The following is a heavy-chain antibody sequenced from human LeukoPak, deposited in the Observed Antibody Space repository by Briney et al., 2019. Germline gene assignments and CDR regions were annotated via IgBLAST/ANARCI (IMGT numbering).Heavy chain of an antibody. V-gene: IGHV4-39*02. CDR2: IYYSGST. Sequence: SETLSLTCTVSGGSISSSRYFWGWIRQPPGKGLEWIGSIYYSGSTYYNPSVESRVTISVDTSKNRFSLKVSSVTAADTAVYYCARDAGSYSSRGYYYMDVWGKGTTVTVSS. D-gene: IGHD6-13*01. J-gene: IGHJ6*03. CDR3: ARDAGSYSSRGYYYMDV. CDR1: GGSISSSRYF.